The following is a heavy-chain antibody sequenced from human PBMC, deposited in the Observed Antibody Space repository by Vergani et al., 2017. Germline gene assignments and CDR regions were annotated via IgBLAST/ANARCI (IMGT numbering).Heavy chain of an antibody. V-gene: IGHV4-59*01. CDR1: GGYLINYY. Sequence: QVQLQESGPGLVKPSETLSLTCTVSGGYLINYYWSWVRQPPGKGLEWIGYIYSSGSTTYSPSLKSRLTMSVDPSKNQFSLKLRSVTLADTAVYYCARTIGHCSNSNCYNLAYWGQGTLVTVSS. CDR3: ARTIGHCSNSNCYNLAY. D-gene: IGHD2-2*02. CDR2: IYSSGST. J-gene: IGHJ4*02.